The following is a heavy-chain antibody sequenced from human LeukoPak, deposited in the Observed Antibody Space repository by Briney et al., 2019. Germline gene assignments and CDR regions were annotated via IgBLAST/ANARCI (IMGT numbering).Heavy chain of an antibody. CDR2: IKSKTDGGTT. Sequence: GGSLRLSCAASGFTFSNARMSWVRQAPGKGLEWVGRIKSKTDGGTTDYAAPVKGRFTISRDDSKNTLYLQMNSLKTEDTAVYYCTTEKGLTIFGVVDYWGQGTLVTVSS. J-gene: IGHJ4*02. D-gene: IGHD3-3*01. V-gene: IGHV3-15*01. CDR1: GFTFSNAR. CDR3: TTEKGLTIFGVVDY.